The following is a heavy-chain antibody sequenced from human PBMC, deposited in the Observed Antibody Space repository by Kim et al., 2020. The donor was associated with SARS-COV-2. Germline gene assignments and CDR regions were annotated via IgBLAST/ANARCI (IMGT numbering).Heavy chain of an antibody. CDR3: VKGIAVVSAY. V-gene: IGHV3-21*01. Sequence: GGSLRLSCAASGFTFSSDTMIWVRQAPGKGLEWVSSISSSSSYIYYADSVKGRFTISRDNAKNSLYLQMNSVRVEDTAIYYCVKGIAVVSAYWGQGTLVTVSS. CDR2: ISSSSSYI. CDR1: GFTFSSDT. J-gene: IGHJ4*02. D-gene: IGHD6-19*01.